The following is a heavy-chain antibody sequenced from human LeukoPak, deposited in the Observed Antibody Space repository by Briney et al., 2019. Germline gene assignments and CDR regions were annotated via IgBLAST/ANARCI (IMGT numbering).Heavy chain of an antibody. V-gene: IGHV3-74*01. J-gene: IGHJ4*02. CDR2: INPAGSVT. CDR3: SRDFVRPEDY. D-gene: IGHD1-14*01. Sequence: SGGSLRLSCSASGFTISSYWMDWLRQAPGKGLVWVSRINPAGSVTNHADSVRGRFTISRDTATNTLYLEMNSLRAEDTGVYYCSRDFVRPEDYWGQGTLVSVSS. CDR1: GFTISSYW.